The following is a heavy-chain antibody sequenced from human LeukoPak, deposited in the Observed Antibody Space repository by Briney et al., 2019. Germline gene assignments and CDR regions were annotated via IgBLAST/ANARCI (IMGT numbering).Heavy chain of an antibody. V-gene: IGHV3-7*01. J-gene: IGHJ4*02. CDR1: GFTFSSYW. CDR3: ATYYDYVWGSYSSHFDY. CDR2: IKQDGSEK. Sequence: PGGSLRLSCAASGFTFSSYWMSWVRQAPGKGLEWVANIKQDGSEKYYVDSVKGRFTISRDNAKNSLYLQMNSLRAEDTAVYYCATYYDYVWGSYSSHFDYWGQGTLVTVSS. D-gene: IGHD3-16*02.